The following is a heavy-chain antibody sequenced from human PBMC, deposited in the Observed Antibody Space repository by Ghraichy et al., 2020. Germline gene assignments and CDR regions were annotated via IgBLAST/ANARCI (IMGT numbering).Heavy chain of an antibody. CDR1: GFTFSGSA. Sequence: GEALNISCAASGFTFSGSAMHWVRQASGKGLEWVGRIRSKANSYATAYAASVKGRFTISRDDSKNTAYLQMNSLKTEDTAVYYCTSGVWQQLAHFDYWGQGTLVTVSS. V-gene: IGHV3-73*01. CDR2: IRSKANSYAT. J-gene: IGHJ4*02. CDR3: TSGVWQQLAHFDY. D-gene: IGHD6-13*01.